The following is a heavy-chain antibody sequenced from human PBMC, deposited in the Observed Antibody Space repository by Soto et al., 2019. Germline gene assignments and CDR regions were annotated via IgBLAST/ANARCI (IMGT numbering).Heavy chain of an antibody. J-gene: IGHJ3*02. CDR3: ARDGGYCSGGSCPPEDAFDI. Sequence: ASVKVSCKASGYTFTSYAMHWVRQAPGQRLEWMGWINAGNGNTKYSQKFQGRVTITRDTSASTAYMELSSLRSEDTAVYYCARDGGYCSGGSCPPEDAFDIWGQGTMVTVSS. CDR2: INAGNGNT. V-gene: IGHV1-3*01. CDR1: GYTFTSYA. D-gene: IGHD2-15*01.